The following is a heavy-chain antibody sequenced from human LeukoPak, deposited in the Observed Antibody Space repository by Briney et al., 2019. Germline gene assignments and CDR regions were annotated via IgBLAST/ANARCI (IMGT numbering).Heavy chain of an antibody. CDR2: MNPNSGNT. V-gene: IGHV1-8*03. CDR1: GYTFTNYD. Sequence: ASVKVSCKASGYTFTNYDINWVRQATGQGLEWTGWMNPNSGNTGYAQKFQGRVTITRNTSIGTAYMELSSLRSEDTAVYYCARRGSSSSLDYWGQGTLVTVSS. J-gene: IGHJ4*02. CDR3: ARRGSSSSLDY. D-gene: IGHD6-6*01.